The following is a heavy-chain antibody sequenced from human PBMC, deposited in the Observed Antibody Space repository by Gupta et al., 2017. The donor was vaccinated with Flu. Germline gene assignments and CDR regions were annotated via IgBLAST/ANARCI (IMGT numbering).Heavy chain of an antibody. CDR3: AKSLVTNFGNRFDF. V-gene: IGHV3-23*01. CDR1: SSYA. D-gene: IGHD4-17*01. Sequence: SSYALSWVRQAPGKGLEWISYISGSGGSIYFADALKGRFTISRDNSKSTLYLKLDSLRAEDTAVYYCAKSLVTNFGNRFDFWGQGTLVAVSS. CDR2: ISGSGGSI. J-gene: IGHJ4*02.